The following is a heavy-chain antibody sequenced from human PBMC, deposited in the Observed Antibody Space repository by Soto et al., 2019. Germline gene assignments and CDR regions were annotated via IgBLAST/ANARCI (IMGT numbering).Heavy chain of an antibody. J-gene: IGHJ4*02. D-gene: IGHD5-18*01. CDR3: ARVPIQLWSPLDY. Sequence: SETLSLTCTVSGGSISSYYWSWIRQPPGKGLEWIGYIYYSGSTNYNPSLKRRVTISVDTSKNQFSLKLSSVTAADTAVYYCARVPIQLWSPLDYWGQGTLVTVSS. CDR2: IYYSGST. CDR1: GGSISSYY. V-gene: IGHV4-59*01.